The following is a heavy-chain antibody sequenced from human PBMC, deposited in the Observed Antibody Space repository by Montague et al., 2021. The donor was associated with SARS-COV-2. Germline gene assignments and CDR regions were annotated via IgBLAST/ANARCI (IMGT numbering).Heavy chain of an antibody. CDR3: AGDPWVWLSVEGSFDS. D-gene: IGHD5-12*01. V-gene: IGHV4-39*07. CDR1: GGSISSSSYY. Sequence: SETLSLTCTVSGGSISSSSYYWVWIRPPPGKELDWIGSIYCSGSTYYNPSLKGRVTISVDTSKNQFFLKLCSVTAAATALYSCAGDPWVWLSVEGSFDSWGQGTLVTVSS. CDR2: IYCSGST. J-gene: IGHJ4*02.